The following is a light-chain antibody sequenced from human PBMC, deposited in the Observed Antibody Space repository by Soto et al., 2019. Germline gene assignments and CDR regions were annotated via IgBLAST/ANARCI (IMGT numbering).Light chain of an antibody. V-gene: IGKV3-11*01. CDR1: QSVSSY. Sequence: EIVLTQSPATLALSPGERASLSCRASQSVSSYLACYQQKPGQAPRLLIYDASNRATGIPARFSGSGSGTDFTLTISSLEPEDFAVYYCQQRSNPLTFGGGTKVDI. CDR2: DAS. CDR3: QQRSNPLT. J-gene: IGKJ4*01.